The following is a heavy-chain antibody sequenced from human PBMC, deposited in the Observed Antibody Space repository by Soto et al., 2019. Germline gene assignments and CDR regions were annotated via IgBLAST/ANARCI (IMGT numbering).Heavy chain of an antibody. CDR2: IYPGDSDT. Sequence: PGESLKISCKGSGYSFTSYWIGWVRQMPGKGLEWMGIIYPGDSDTRYSPSFQGQVTISADKSINTAYLQWSSLKASDTAVYYCASSAQRGYSSGWSDYYYFGIDVWGPGTTVTVSS. J-gene: IGHJ6*02. V-gene: IGHV5-51*01. CDR1: GYSFTSYW. D-gene: IGHD6-19*01. CDR3: ASSAQRGYSSGWSDYYYFGIDV.